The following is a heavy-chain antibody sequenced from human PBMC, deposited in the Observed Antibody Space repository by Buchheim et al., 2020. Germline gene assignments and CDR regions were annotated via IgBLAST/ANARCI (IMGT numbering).Heavy chain of an antibody. CDR3: ARIPRIFGDYGFFDL. CDR2: LYSSGGT. CDR1: GGSISSADYY. D-gene: IGHD3-10*02. J-gene: IGHJ2*01. V-gene: IGHV4-30-4*01. Sequence: QVQLQESGPGLVKPSQTLSLTCTVSGGSISSADYYWSWIRQPPGKGLEWIGYLYSSGGTYYNPSLYSRVTISIDTSKNQFSLELSSVTAADTAVFYCARIPRIFGDYGFFDLWGRGTLVTVSS.